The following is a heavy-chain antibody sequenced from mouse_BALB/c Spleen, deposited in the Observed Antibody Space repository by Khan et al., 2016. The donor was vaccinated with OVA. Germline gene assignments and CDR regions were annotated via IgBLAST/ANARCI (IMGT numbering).Heavy chain of an antibody. CDR1: GYTFTNYG. V-gene: IGHV9-3-1*01. CDR2: KNTYTGEP. CDR3: ERPPSFSYTLDY. Sequence: QIQLVQSGPELKKPGETVKISCKASGYTFTNYGMNWVKQSPGKAVKWMGWKNTYTGEPTYADDFKGRFAVSLETSASTAYLQINNLKNEDTATYFCERPPSFSYTLDYWGQGTSVTVSA. J-gene: IGHJ4*01.